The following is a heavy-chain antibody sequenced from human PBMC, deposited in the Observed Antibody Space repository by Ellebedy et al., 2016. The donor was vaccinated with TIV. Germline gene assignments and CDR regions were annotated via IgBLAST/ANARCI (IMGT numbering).Heavy chain of an antibody. CDR3: ARVRLGVSTSRFDP. CDR1: GGSISSSNW. V-gene: IGHV4-4*02. J-gene: IGHJ5*02. Sequence: GSLRLSXAVSGGSISSSNWWSWVRQPPGKGLEWIGEIYHSGSTNYNPSLKSRVTISVDTSKNQFSLKLSSVTAADTAVYYCARVRLGVSTSRFDPWGQGTLVTVSS. D-gene: IGHD2-2*01. CDR2: IYHSGST.